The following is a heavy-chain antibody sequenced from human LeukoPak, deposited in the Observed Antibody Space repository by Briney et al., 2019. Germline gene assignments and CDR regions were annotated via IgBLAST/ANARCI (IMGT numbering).Heavy chain of an antibody. V-gene: IGHV3-33*06. CDR1: GFTFSNYG. D-gene: IGHD4-17*01. Sequence: SGGSLRLSCTTSGFTFSNYGIHWVRQAPGRGLEWVALIWFDGTYEYYADSVKGRSTISRDNSNKTLYLQMNSLRAEDTAVYYCAKERDYAEDMDVWGKGTTVTVSS. CDR2: IWFDGTYE. CDR3: AKERDYAEDMDV. J-gene: IGHJ6*03.